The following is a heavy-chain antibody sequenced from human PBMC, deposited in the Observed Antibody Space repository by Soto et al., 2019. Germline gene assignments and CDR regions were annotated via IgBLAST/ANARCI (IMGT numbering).Heavy chain of an antibody. CDR3: TRKKAGGEDY. V-gene: IGHV1-69*13. CDR2: IIPIFGTA. Sequence: ASVKVSCKASGGTFSSYAISWVRQAPGQGLEWMGGIIPIFGTANYAQKFQGRVTITADESTSTAYMELSSLRSEDTAVYYCTRKKAGGEDYWGQGTLVTVSS. D-gene: IGHD2-21*01. J-gene: IGHJ4*02. CDR1: GGTFSSYA.